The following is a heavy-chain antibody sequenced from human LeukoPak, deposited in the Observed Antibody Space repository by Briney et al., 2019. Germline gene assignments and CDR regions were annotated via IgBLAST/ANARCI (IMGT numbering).Heavy chain of an antibody. CDR3: ARDRVGATEGAFDI. D-gene: IGHD1-26*01. V-gene: IGHV4-4*02. CDR1: GGSISSSNW. CDR2: IYHSGTT. Sequence: PSGTLSLTCAVSGGSISSSNWWSWVRQPPGKGLEWIGEIYHSGTTNHNPSLKSRVTISVDKSKNQFSLMLTSVTAADTAMYYCARDRVGATEGAFDIWGQGTMVTVSS. J-gene: IGHJ3*02.